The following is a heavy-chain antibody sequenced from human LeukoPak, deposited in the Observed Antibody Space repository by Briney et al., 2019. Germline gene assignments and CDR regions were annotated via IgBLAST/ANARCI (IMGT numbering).Heavy chain of an antibody. J-gene: IGHJ6*02. CDR2: ISQDGSSK. CDR1: GFTFSSYA. D-gene: IGHD5-12*01. Sequence: PGRSLRLSCAASGFTFSSYALHWVRQAPGKGLEWVAAISQDGSSKHYADSVKGRVTISRDNSKNTLYLQMNSLRAEDTAVYYCASGYDPRPYYYYGMDVWGQGTTVTVS. CDR3: ASGYDPRPYYYYGMDV. V-gene: IGHV3-30-3*01.